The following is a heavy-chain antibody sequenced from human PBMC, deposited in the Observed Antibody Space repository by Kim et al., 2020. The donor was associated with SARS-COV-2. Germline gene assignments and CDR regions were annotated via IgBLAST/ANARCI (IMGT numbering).Heavy chain of an antibody. J-gene: IGHJ4*02. CDR2: IVVGSGNT. D-gene: IGHD2-8*02. V-gene: IGHV1-58*02. CDR1: GFTFTSSA. CDR3: AADLGHTTGGDLFDY. Sequence: SVKVSCKASGFTFTSSAMRWVRQARGQRLEWIGWIVVGSGNTNYAQKFQERVTITRDMSTSTAYMELSSLRSEDTAVYYCAADLGHTTGGDLFDYWGQGTLVTVSS.